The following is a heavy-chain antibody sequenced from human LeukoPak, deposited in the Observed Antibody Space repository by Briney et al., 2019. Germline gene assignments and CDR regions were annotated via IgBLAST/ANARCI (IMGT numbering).Heavy chain of an antibody. CDR2: FVYTGST. D-gene: IGHD3-22*01. CDR1: GGSIRSSYYY. CDR3: ARRYPGSGYSYDY. Sequence: SETLSLTCTVSGGSIRSSYYYWGWIRQPPGKGLEWIGSFVYTGSTYYSPSLKSRVTISGDTSKSQLSLKLNSLTAADTAVYFCARRYPGSGYSYDYWGQGALVTVSS. J-gene: IGHJ4*02. V-gene: IGHV4-39*01.